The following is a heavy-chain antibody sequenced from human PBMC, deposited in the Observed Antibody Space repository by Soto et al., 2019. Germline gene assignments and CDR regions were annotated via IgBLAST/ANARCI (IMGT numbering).Heavy chain of an antibody. V-gene: IGHV1-18*01. CDR2: INTYNGNT. D-gene: IGHD2-2*01. Sequence: AASVKVSCKASGYTFTSYGSNWVRQAPGQGLEWMGWINTYNGNTNYAQNLQGRVTLTTDTSSSTAYMELRSLRSDDTAVYYCARDDNCSSVNCYDNFFDIWGQGTVVTVSS. CDR1: GYTFTSYG. J-gene: IGHJ3*02. CDR3: ARDDNCSSVNCYDNFFDI.